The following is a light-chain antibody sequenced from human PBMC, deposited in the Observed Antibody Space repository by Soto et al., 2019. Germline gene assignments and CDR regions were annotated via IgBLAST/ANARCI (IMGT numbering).Light chain of an antibody. Sequence: EIVLTQSPGTLSLSPGERATLSCRASQSVSSSYSAWYQQKPGQAPRLLIYGASSRATGIPDRFSGSGSGTDFTLSISKVEPEDFAVYYCQQYGRPPRATFGQGTRLEIK. CDR2: GAS. CDR1: QSVSSSY. V-gene: IGKV3-20*01. J-gene: IGKJ5*01. CDR3: QQYGRPPRAT.